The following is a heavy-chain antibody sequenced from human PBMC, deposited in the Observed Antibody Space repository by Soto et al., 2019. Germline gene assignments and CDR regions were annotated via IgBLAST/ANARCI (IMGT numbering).Heavy chain of an antibody. Sequence: GGSLRLSCAASGFTFGNYWMRWVRQAPGKGLEWVANIKQDGSEKYYVDSVKGRFTISRDDAKNSLYLQMNSLRAEDTAVYYCARHGDYVSLAVWGNGTTVTVSS. J-gene: IGHJ6*04. CDR1: GFTFGNYW. CDR3: ARHGDYVSLAV. CDR2: IKQDGSEK. V-gene: IGHV3-7*01. D-gene: IGHD4-17*01.